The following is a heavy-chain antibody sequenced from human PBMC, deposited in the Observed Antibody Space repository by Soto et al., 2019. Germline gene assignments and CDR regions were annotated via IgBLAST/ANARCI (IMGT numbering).Heavy chain of an antibody. Sequence: GGSLRLSCAASGFTFSSYTMNWVRQAPGMGLEWVSSISSSSTYMYYADSVKGRFTISRDNAKNSLYLQMNSLRAEDTAIYYCARDLGVTTVTDPWFDPWGQGSLVTVSS. CDR2: ISSSSTYM. J-gene: IGHJ5*02. V-gene: IGHV3-21*01. CDR3: ARDLGVTTVTDPWFDP. D-gene: IGHD4-4*01. CDR1: GFTFSSYT.